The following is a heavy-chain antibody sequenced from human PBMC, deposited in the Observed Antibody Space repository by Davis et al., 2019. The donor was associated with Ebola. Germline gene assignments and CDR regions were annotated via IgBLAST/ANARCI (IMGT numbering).Heavy chain of an antibody. CDR3: ARRGWSGFPVFDY. D-gene: IGHD3-3*01. J-gene: IGHJ4*02. CDR1: GNSFTNHW. Sequence: GESLKISCKGSGNSFTNHWIGWARQMPGKGLEWMGIIYPGDSDTRYSPSFQGQVTISADKSISTAYLQWSSLKASDTAMYYCARRGWSGFPVFDYWGQGTLVTVSS. V-gene: IGHV5-51*01. CDR2: IYPGDSDT.